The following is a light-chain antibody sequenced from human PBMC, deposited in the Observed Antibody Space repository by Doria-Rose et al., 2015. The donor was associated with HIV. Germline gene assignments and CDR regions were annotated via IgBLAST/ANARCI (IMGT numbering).Light chain of an antibody. V-gene: IGKV1-39*01. J-gene: IGKJ4*01. CDR3: QQSYSTPLT. CDR1: QSTGSF. CDR2: AAS. Sequence: IRLTQSPSSLSASVGDRVTITCRASQSTGSFLHWYQQKPGKAPKLLIYAASSLHNGVPSRFSGSGSGTDFTLTISSLQPEDFATYFCQQSYSTPLTFGGGTKVEIK.